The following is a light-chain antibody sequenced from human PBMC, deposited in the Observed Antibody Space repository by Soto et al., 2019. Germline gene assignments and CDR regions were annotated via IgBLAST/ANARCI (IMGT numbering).Light chain of an antibody. CDR2: DAS. CDR3: QQYNSYSET. V-gene: IGKV1-5*01. Sequence: DIKMYQSPSTLSASVGDRVTITCRASQSISSWLAWYQQKPGKAPKLLIYDASSLESGVPSRFSGSGSGTEFTLTISSLQPDDFATYYCQQYNSYSETFGQGTKVDIK. J-gene: IGKJ1*01. CDR1: QSISSW.